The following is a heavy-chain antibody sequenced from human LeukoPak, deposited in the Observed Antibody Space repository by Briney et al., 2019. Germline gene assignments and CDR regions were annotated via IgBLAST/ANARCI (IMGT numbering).Heavy chain of an antibody. CDR1: GFTFSSYN. V-gene: IGHV3-49*04. Sequence: GGSLRLSCAASGFTFSSYNMNWVRQAPGKGLEWVGFIRSKAYGGTTEYAASVKGRFTISRGDSKSIAYLQMNSLKTEDTAVYYCTRDYYYDSSGYPWGQGTLVTVSS. D-gene: IGHD3-22*01. J-gene: IGHJ5*02. CDR3: TRDYYYDSSGYP. CDR2: IRSKAYGGTT.